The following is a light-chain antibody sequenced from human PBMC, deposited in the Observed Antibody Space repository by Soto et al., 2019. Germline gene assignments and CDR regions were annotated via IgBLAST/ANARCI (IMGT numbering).Light chain of an antibody. J-gene: IGLJ1*01. Sequence: QSALTQPASVSGSPGQSITISCTGTTSDVGGHNSVSWFQQHPGKAPKLIIYQVSSRPSDISTRFSGSKSVNTASLTISVLQAEDEAYYYCNSYTLDITPYVFGTGTKVTVL. V-gene: IGLV2-14*01. CDR3: NSYTLDITPYV. CDR2: QVS. CDR1: TSDVGGHNS.